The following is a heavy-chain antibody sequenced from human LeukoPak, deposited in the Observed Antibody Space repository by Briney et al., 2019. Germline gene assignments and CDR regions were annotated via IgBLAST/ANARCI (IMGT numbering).Heavy chain of an antibody. CDR3: ARDSIYCSSTSCYRYFQH. D-gene: IGHD2-2*01. CDR1: GFTFSSYA. Sequence: PGGPLRLSCAASGFTFSSYAMHWVRQAPGKGLEYVSAISSNGGSTYYANSVKGRFTISRDNSKNTLYLQMGSLRAEDMAVYYCARDSIYCSSTSCYRYFQHWGQGTLVTVSS. CDR2: ISSNGGST. V-gene: IGHV3-64*01. J-gene: IGHJ1*01.